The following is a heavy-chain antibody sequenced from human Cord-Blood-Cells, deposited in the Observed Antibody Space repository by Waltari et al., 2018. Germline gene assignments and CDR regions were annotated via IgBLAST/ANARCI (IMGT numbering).Heavy chain of an antibody. CDR1: GGTFSSYT. V-gene: IGHV1-69*02. CDR2: IIPILGIE. J-gene: IGHJ3*02. CDR3: ASSGVGVAGAFDI. Sequence: QVQLVQSGAEVKKPGSSVKVSCKASGGTFSSYTISWVRQAPGQGLEWMGRIIPILGIENYAPKFQDRVTITADKSTSTAYMELSSLRSEDTAVYFCASSGVGVAGAFDILGQGTMVTVSS. D-gene: IGHD3-3*01.